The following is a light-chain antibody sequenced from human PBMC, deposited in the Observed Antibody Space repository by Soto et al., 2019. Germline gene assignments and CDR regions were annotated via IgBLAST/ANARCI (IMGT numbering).Light chain of an antibody. Sequence: EIVLTQSPATLSLSPGERATLSCRASQSVSSYLAWYQQKPGQAPRLLIYGASDRATGIPARFSGSGSGTDFTLTISSLEAEDFAVYYCQQRRYSLTFGGGTKV. J-gene: IGKJ4*01. CDR2: GAS. CDR1: QSVSSY. V-gene: IGKV3-11*01. CDR3: QQRRYSLT.